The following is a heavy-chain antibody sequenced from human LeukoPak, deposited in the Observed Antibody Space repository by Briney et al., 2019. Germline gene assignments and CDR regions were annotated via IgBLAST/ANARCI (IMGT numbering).Heavy chain of an antibody. Sequence: SETLSLTCTVSGGSVNSGNYYWTWIRQPAGKGLEWIGRIYTSGSTNYNPSLKSRVTISMDASKNQFSLRLSSVTAADTAVYYCARDGSSSFPAYYYYMDVWGKGTTVTVSS. D-gene: IGHD6-6*01. CDR3: ARDGSSSFPAYYYYMDV. CDR2: IYTSGST. CDR1: GGSVNSGNYY. V-gene: IGHV4-61*02. J-gene: IGHJ6*03.